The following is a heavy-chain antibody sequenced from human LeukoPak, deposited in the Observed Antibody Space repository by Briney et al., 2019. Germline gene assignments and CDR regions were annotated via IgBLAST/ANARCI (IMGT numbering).Heavy chain of an antibody. CDR1: GCSVRSNGYS. J-gene: IGHJ5*02. V-gene: IGHV4-61*08. Sequence: SETLSLTCPDSGCSVRSNGYSSDWIRQPPGKTLEWIGYTYCSGRTNYNPSLKSRVTISLDTSKTHFSLMLTSVTAADTVVYYWAFRRLTSAQKIEDSWFVPGGQGTLVTVSS. CDR3: AFRRLTSAQKIEDSWFVP. D-gene: IGHD3-16*01. CDR2: TYCSGRT.